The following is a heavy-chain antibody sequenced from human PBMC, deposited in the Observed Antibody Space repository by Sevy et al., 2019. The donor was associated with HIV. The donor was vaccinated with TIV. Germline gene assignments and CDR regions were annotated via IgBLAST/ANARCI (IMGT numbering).Heavy chain of an antibody. CDR1: GFNFGDYP. D-gene: IGHD3-10*01. CDR3: SKGGSGTGWFDP. V-gene: IGHV3-49*03. CDR2: IRSQASGGTT. Sequence: GESLKISCRASGFNFGDYPMSWFRQAPGKGLGWVGFIRSQASGGTTQYAASVKGRFTISRDDSESIAYLQMNSLKIEDTAVYYCSKGGSGTGWFDPWGQRTLVTVSS. J-gene: IGHJ5*02.